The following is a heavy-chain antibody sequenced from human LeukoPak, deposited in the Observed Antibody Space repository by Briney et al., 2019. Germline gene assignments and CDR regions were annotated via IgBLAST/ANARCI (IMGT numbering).Heavy chain of an antibody. CDR2: MNPNSGNT. V-gene: IGHV1-8*01. D-gene: IGHD3-10*01. CDR3: ARGVRGVITQKYYYYGMDV. CDR1: GYTFTSYD. J-gene: IGHJ6*02. Sequence: ASVKVSCKASGYTFTSYDINWVRQATGQGLEWMGWMNPNSGNTNYAQKLQGRVTMTTDTSTSTAYTELRSLRSDDTAVYYCARGVRGVITQKYYYYGMDVWGQGTTVTVSS.